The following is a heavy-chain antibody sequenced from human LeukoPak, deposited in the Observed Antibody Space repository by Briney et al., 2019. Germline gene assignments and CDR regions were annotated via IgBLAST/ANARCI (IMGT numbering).Heavy chain of an antibody. J-gene: IGHJ4*02. CDR3: ARSFYDSYGYLFDF. CDR2: ISSSSSYI. CDR1: GFTFSSYS. D-gene: IGHD3-22*01. Sequence: GGSLRLSCAASGFTFSSYSMNWVRQAPGKGLEWVSSISSSSSYIYYADAVKGRFTISRDNSKNTLYLQMNSLRAEDTAVYFCARSFYDSYGYLFDFWGQGTLVIVSS. V-gene: IGHV3-21*04.